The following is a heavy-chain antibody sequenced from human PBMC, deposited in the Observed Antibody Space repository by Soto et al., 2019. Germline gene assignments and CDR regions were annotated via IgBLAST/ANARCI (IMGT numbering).Heavy chain of an antibody. Sequence: EVELVESGGGLVKPGGSLTLSCAASGFSFKNAWMNWVRQAPGKGLEWVGRIKNKNDGGTIDYAAFVKGRFTISSEASENTLYMHMNDLKTEDSAVYFCTGLWFGEIYNYWGQGSLVTVSS. CDR2: IKNKNDGGTI. D-gene: IGHD3-10*01. J-gene: IGHJ4*01. CDR3: TGLWFGEIYNY. CDR1: GFSFKNAW. V-gene: IGHV3-15*07.